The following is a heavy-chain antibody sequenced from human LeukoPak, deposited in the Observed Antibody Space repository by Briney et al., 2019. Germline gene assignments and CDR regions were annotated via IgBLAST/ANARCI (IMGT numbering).Heavy chain of an antibody. CDR1: GYTLTELS. J-gene: IGHJ6*03. Sequence: ASVKVSCKVSGYTLTELSMHWVRQAPGKGLEWMGGFDPEDGETIYAQKFQGRVTMTEDTSTDTAYMELSSLRSEDTAVYYCARVVGGPPKRAIHHYYYYYMDVWGKGTTVTVSS. CDR3: ARVVGGPPKRAIHHYYYYYMDV. D-gene: IGHD2-15*01. V-gene: IGHV1-24*01. CDR2: FDPEDGET.